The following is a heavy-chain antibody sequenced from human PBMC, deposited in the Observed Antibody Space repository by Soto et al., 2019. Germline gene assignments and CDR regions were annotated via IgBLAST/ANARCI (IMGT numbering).Heavy chain of an antibody. D-gene: IGHD6-19*01. CDR1: GFTFNRGA. J-gene: IGHJ4*02. V-gene: IGHV3-30*18. CDR2: RSYDGKDK. Sequence: PVGSLRLSCAASGFTFNRGAMHWGRKAPGKGLEWEGVRSYDGKDKYHGDSVKGRFTVSRDNSKRTLYLQMDSLRVEDTAAYYCVKDKTPVADYYFDYWGQGTLVTVSS. CDR3: VKDKTPVADYYFDY.